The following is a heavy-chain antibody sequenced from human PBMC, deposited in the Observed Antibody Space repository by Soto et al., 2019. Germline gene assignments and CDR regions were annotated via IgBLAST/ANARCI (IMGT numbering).Heavy chain of an antibody. CDR1: GFTFSSYS. V-gene: IGHV3-21*01. CDR2: ISSSSSHI. CDR3: VRDHLRFLEWLSIFDY. D-gene: IGHD3-3*01. Sequence: EVQLVESGGGLVKSGGSLRLSCAASGFTFSSYSMNWVRQAPGKGLEWVSSISSSSSHIYYADSVKGRFTISRDNAKNSLYLQMTALRADDTAVYYWVRDHLRFLEWLSIFDYWGQGTPFTVSS. J-gene: IGHJ4*02.